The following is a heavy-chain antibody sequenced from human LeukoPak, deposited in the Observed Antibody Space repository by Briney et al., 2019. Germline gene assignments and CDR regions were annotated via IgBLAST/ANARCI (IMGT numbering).Heavy chain of an antibody. CDR3: AREWQGGIAAAGTRIEGDY. Sequence: GGSLRLSCAVSGFSVSGYWMTWLRQAPGKGLAGVANIKQDGSEKNYVDSVKGRFTISRDNAEYSLFLQMNSLRVEDTAVYYCAREWQGGIAAAGTRIEGDYWGQGTLVAVSS. D-gene: IGHD6-13*01. CDR2: IKQDGSEK. V-gene: IGHV3-7*01. J-gene: IGHJ4*02. CDR1: GFSVSGYW.